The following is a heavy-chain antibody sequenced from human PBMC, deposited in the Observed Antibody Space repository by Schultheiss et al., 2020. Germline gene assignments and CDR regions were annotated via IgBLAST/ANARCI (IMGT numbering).Heavy chain of an antibody. CDR1: GYSFTSYW. J-gene: IGHJ4*02. CDR3: ARQVKGYSSGWYGPGYFDY. CDR2: IDPSDSYI. V-gene: IGHV5-10-1*01. Sequence: GGSLRLSCKGSGYSFTSYWIAWVRQMPGEGLEWMGRIDPSDSYINYSPSFQGHVTISADKSISTAYLQWSSLKASDTAMYYCARQVKGYSSGWYGPGYFDYWGQGTLVTVFS. D-gene: IGHD6-19*01.